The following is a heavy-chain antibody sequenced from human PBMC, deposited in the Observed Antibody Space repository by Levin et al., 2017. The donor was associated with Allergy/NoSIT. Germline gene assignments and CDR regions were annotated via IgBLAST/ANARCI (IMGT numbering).Heavy chain of an antibody. Sequence: GESLKISCAASGFTVSSNYMSWVRQAPGKGLEWVSVIYSGGSTYYADSVKGRFTISRDNSKNTLYLQMNSLRAEDTAVYYCARGGVVPAALGAFDYWGQGTLVTVSS. J-gene: IGHJ4*02. CDR2: IYSGGST. V-gene: IGHV3-66*02. CDR3: ARGGVVPAALGAFDY. CDR1: GFTVSSNY. D-gene: IGHD2-2*01.